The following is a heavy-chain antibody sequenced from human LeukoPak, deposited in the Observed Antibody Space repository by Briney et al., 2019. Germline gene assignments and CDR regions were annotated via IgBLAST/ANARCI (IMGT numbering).Heavy chain of an antibody. J-gene: IGHJ3*02. Sequence: ASVKVSCKASGYTFTSYAMNWVRQAPGQGLEWTGIINPSGGSTSYAQKFQGRVTMTRDTSTSTVYMELSSLRSEDTAVYYCASSPPTDAFDIWGQGTMVTVSS. CDR1: GYTFTSYA. CDR2: INPSGGST. CDR3: ASSPPTDAFDI. V-gene: IGHV1-46*01.